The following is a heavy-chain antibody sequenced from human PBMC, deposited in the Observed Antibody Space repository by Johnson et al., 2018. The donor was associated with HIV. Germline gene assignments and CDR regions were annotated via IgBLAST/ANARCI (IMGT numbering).Heavy chain of an antibody. CDR2: ISYDGSNK. V-gene: IGHV3-30*12. CDR1: GFTFSYHG. CDR3: ARGGSHITIFGVDINMGAFDI. D-gene: IGHD3-3*01. J-gene: IGHJ3*02. Sequence: QVQLVESGGGVVQPGESLRLSCRTFGFTFSYHGMHWVRQAPGKGLEWVAVISYDGSNKYYADSVKGRFTISRDSSKNTLYLQMTSLRAGDTAVYYCARGGSHITIFGVDINMGAFDIWGQGTLVTLSS.